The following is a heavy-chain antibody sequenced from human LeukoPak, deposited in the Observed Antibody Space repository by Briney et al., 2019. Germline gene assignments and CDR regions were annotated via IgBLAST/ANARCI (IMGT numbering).Heavy chain of an antibody. V-gene: IGHV3-7*03. Sequence: GGSLRLSCAASGFTFSSYCMTWVRQAPGRGLEGVANIKQDGSEKYYVDSVKGRITISRDNAKNSLYLQMNSLRAEDTAVYYCARTHPFDYWGQGTLVTVSS. CDR3: ARTHPFDY. CDR2: IKQDGSEK. CDR1: GFTFSSYC. J-gene: IGHJ4*02.